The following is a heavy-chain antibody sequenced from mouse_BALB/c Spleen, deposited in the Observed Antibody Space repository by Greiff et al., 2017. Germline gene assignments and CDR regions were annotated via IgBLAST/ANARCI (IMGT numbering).Heavy chain of an antibody. CDR3: ARSAYYYGSSYGFDY. V-gene: IGHV1-54*01. J-gene: IGHJ2*01. Sequence: QVQLKESGAELVRPGTSVKVSCKASGYAFTNYLIEWVKQRPGQGLEWIGVINPGSGGTNYNEKFKGKATLTADKSSSTAYMQLSSLTSDDSAVYFCARSAYYYGSSYGFDYWGQGTTLTVSS. D-gene: IGHD1-1*01. CDR1: GYAFTNYL. CDR2: INPGSGGT.